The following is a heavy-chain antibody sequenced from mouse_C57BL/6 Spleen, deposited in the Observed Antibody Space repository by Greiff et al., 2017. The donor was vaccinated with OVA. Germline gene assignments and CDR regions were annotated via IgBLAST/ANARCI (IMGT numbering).Heavy chain of an antibody. CDR2: IYPRSGNT. D-gene: IGHD2-3*01. V-gene: IGHV1-81*01. J-gene: IGHJ2*01. Sequence: VKLQESGAELARPGASVKLSCKASGYTFTSYGISWVKQRTGQGLEWIGEIYPRSGNTYYNEKFKGKATLTADKSSSTAYMELRSLTSEDSAVYFCARAHDGYFDDWGQGTTLTVSS. CDR1: GYTFTSYG. CDR3: ARAHDGYFDD.